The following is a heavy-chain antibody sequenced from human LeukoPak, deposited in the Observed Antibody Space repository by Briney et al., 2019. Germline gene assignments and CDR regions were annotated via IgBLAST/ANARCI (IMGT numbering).Heavy chain of an antibody. CDR1: GYTFTGYY. V-gene: IGHV1-2*02. CDR3: ASERGGLGYCSSTSCSFDP. CDR2: INPNSGGT. Sequence: ASVKVSCKASGYTFTGYYMHWVRQAPGQGLEWMGWINPNSGGTNYAQKFQGRVTMTRDTSISTAYMELSRLRSEDTAVYYCASERGGLGYCSSTSCSFDPWGQGTLVTVSS. D-gene: IGHD2-2*01. J-gene: IGHJ5*02.